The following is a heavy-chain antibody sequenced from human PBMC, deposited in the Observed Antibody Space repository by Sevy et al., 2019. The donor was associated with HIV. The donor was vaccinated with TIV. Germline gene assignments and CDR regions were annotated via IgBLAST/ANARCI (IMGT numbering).Heavy chain of an antibody. Sequence: GGSLGLSCAASGFTFSSYRMTWVRQAPGKGLEWVSCISSTSGYINYADSVKGRFTISRDNAKNLLFLQMDSLRAEDTAVYFCARAVLEISTWRSDYWGQGTLVTVSS. CDR2: ISSTSGYI. V-gene: IGHV3-21*01. J-gene: IGHJ4*02. CDR1: GFTFSSYR. CDR3: ARAVLEISTWRSDY. D-gene: IGHD1-1*01.